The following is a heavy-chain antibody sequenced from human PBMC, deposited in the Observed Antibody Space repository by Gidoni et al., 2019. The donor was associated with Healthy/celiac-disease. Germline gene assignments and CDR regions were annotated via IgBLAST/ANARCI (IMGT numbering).Heavy chain of an antibody. CDR2: ISGSGGST. Sequence: EVQLLESGGGLVQPGGSLRLSCAASGFTFSSYAMSWVRQAPGKGLEWVSAISGSGGSTYYADSVKGRFTISRDSSKNTLYLQMNSLRAEDTAVYYCAKRRGYGDYGYYFDYWGQGTLVTVSS. V-gene: IGHV3-23*01. CDR3: AKRRGYGDYGYYFDY. CDR1: GFTFSSYA. J-gene: IGHJ4*02. D-gene: IGHD4-17*01.